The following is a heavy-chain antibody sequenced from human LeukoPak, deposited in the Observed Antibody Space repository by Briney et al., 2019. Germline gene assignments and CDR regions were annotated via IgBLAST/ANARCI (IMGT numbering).Heavy chain of an antibody. V-gene: IGHV3-21*01. CDR3: AGGGYDYLNYYDYVWGSYRRSDFFDY. D-gene: IGHD3-16*02. CDR2: ISSSSSYI. J-gene: IGHJ4*02. Sequence: GGSLRLSCAASGFTFSSYSMNWVRQAPGKGLEWVSSISSSSSYIYYADSVKGRFTISRDNAKNSLYLQMNSLRAEDTAVYYCAGGGYDYLNYYDYVWGSYRRSDFFDYWGQGTLVTVSS. CDR1: GFTFSSYS.